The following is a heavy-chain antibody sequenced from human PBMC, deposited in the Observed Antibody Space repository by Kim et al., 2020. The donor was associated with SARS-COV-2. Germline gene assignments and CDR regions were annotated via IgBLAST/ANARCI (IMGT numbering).Heavy chain of an antibody. CDR2: ISDNGGST. J-gene: IGHJ4*02. CDR1: GFTFSSYA. D-gene: IGHD6-19*01. CDR3: AKVYNSAWFYDS. V-gene: IGHV3-23*01. Sequence: GGSLRLSCAASGFTFSSYAMSWVRQAPGKGLEWVSTISDNGGSTNYADSVKGRFTISRDNSKNTLFLQMNSLRADDTAIYYCAKVYNSAWFYDSWGQGTLVTVSS.